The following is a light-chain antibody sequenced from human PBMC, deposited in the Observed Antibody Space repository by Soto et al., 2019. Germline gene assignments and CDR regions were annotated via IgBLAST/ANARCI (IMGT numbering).Light chain of an antibody. V-gene: IGKV1-33*01. CDR2: DAS. J-gene: IGKJ1*01. CDR3: QQYGT. CDR1: QDISNH. Sequence: DIQLTQSPSSLSASVGDRVTITCQASQDISNHLNWYQQKPGKAPKLLIYDASNLETGVPSRFSGSGSGTDFTFTISSLQPEDIATYFCQQYGTFGQGTKVEIK.